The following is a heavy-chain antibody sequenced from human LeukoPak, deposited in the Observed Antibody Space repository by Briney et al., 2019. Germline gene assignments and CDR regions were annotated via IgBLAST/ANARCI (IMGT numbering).Heavy chain of an antibody. CDR2: LRGDGST. D-gene: IGHD3-16*01. CDR1: GFTFSSCA. J-gene: IGHJ4*02. Sequence: PGGSLRLSCVASGFTFSSCAMSWVRQAPARGLEWVASLRGDGSTFYADSVKGRFTLSRDESRNTVYLQLTYLRVEDTAVYYCAKASWVSSADAVLWGQGTPVTVSS. V-gene: IGHV3-23*01. CDR3: AKASWVSSADAVL.